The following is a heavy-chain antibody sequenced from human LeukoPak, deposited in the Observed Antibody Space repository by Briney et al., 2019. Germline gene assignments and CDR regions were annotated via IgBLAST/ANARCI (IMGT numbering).Heavy chain of an antibody. Sequence: GGSLRLSCAASGFTFSRYWMSWVRQAPGKGLEWMANIKEDGSEKYYVDSVKGRFAISRDNAKNSLYLQMNSLRVEDTAVYYCARGGFNFEYWGQGILVTVSS. CDR1: GFTFSRYW. J-gene: IGHJ4*02. CDR3: ARGGFNFEY. V-gene: IGHV3-7*04. CDR2: IKEDGSEK.